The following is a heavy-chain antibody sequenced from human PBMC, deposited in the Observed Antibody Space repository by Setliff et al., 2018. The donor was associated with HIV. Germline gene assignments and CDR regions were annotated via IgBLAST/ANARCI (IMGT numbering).Heavy chain of an antibody. D-gene: IGHD3-22*01. CDR1: GYSFSDYW. CDR2: IFPDDSDT. Sequence: PGESLKISCKASGYSFSDYWIGWVRQMPGKGLEWMGIIFPDDSDTRYSPSFQGHVTISADKSISTAYLQWSSLKASDTAIYYCARLGDDNSGYYQFWGQGTLVTSP. V-gene: IGHV5-51*01. J-gene: IGHJ4*02. CDR3: ARLGDDNSGYYQF.